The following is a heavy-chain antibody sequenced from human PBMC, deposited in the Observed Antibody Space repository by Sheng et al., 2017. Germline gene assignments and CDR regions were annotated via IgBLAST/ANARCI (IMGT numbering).Heavy chain of an antibody. Sequence: QVTLKESGPVLVKPTETLTLTCTVSGFSLSNARMGVSWIRHAPREGPGVGLHTFFRMNEKSYSTSLKSRLTISKDTSKSQVVLTMTNMDPVDTATYYCARILRIAVAGDPYYYYYGMDSWGQGTTVTVSS. CDR1: GFSLSNARMG. V-gene: IGHV2-26*01. CDR3: ARILRIAVAGDPYYYYYGMDS. D-gene: IGHD6-19*01. J-gene: IGHJ6*02. CDR2: FFRMNEK.